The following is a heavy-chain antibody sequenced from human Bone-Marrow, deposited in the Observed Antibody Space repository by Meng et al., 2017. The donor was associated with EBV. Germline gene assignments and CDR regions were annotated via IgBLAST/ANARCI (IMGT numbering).Heavy chain of an antibody. J-gene: IGHJ4*02. V-gene: IGHV4-4*02. CDR2: IYHSGST. CDR3: ASLPDYGGNSGDY. Sequence: QWQPQEPGPGRVKPSGTLSLTWAVSGGSISSSNWWSWVRQPPGKGLEWIGEIYHSGSTNYNPSLKSRVTISVDKSKNQFSLKLSSVTAADTAVYYCASLPDYGGNSGDYWGQGTLVTVSS. D-gene: IGHD4-23*01. CDR1: GGSISSSNW.